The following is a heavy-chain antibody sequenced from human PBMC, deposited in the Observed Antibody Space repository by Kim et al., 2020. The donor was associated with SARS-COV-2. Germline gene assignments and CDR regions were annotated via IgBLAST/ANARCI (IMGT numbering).Heavy chain of an antibody. CDR3: ARGGYYYDSRGFDY. CDR1: GFTFSSYG. D-gene: IGHD3-22*01. CDR2: IWYDGSNK. J-gene: IGHJ4*02. V-gene: IGHV3-33*08. Sequence: GGSLRLSCAASGFTFSSYGMHWVRQAPGKGLEWVAVIWYDGSNKYYADSVKGRFTISRDNSKNTLYLQMNSLRAEDTAVYYCARGGYYYDSRGFDYWGQGTLVTVSS.